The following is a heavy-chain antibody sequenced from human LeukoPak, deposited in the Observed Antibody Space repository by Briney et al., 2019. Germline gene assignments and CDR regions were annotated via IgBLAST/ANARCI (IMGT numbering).Heavy chain of an antibody. V-gene: IGHV1-18*01. J-gene: IGHJ4*02. CDR3: AHSCYSSSWYCFDY. CDR2: ISAYNGNT. Sequence: VASVTVSCTASGYTFTSYGISWVRQAPGQGLEWMGWISAYNGNTNYAQKLQGRVTITTDTSTSTAYMELSSLRSEDTAVYYCAHSCYSSSWYCFDYWGQGTLVTVSS. D-gene: IGHD6-13*01. CDR1: GYTFTSYG.